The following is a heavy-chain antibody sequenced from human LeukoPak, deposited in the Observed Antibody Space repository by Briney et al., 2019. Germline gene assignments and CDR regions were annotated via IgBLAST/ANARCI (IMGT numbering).Heavy chain of an antibody. CDR2: INHSGST. CDR1: GGSFSGYY. D-gene: IGHD6-13*01. CDR3: AREGQQLVRAFDI. Sequence: SETLSLTCAVYGGSFSGYYWSWIRQPPGKGLEWIGEINHSGSTNYNPSLKSRVTISVGTSKNQFSLKLSSVTAADTAVYYCAREGQQLVRAFDIWGQGTMVTVSS. V-gene: IGHV4-34*01. J-gene: IGHJ3*02.